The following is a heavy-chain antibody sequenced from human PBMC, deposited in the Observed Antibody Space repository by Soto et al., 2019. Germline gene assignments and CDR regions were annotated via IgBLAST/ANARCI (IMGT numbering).Heavy chain of an antibody. CDR2: IYYSGST. J-gene: IGHJ5*02. CDR3: ARLIVVVVAANKLHWFDP. Sequence: SETLSLTCTVSGGSISSYYCSWIRQPPGKGLEWIGYIYYSGSTNYNPSLKSRVTISVDTSKNQFSLKLSSVTAADTAVYYCARLIVVVVAANKLHWFDPWGQGTLVTVSS. CDR1: GGSISSYY. D-gene: IGHD2-15*01. V-gene: IGHV4-59*01.